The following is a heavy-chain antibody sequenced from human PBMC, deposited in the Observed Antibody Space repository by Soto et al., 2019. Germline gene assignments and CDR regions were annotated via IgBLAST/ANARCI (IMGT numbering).Heavy chain of an antibody. D-gene: IGHD3-22*01. CDR3: ASMHYGSSGYLIDY. Sequence: SETLSLTSAVYRGSLSGYYWCCIRQPLGKGLEWIGEINHSGSTNYNPSLKSRVTISVDTSKNQFSLKLSSVTAADTAVYYCASMHYGSSGYLIDYCGQGTLVTVSS. J-gene: IGHJ4*02. CDR1: RGSLSGYY. CDR2: INHSGST. V-gene: IGHV4-34*01.